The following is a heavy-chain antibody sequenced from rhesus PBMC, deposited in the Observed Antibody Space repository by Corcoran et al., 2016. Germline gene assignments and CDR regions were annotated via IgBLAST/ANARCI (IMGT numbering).Heavy chain of an antibody. D-gene: IGHD3-40*01. CDR2: INGNTGDT. CDR3: TRHNYARVDV. Sequence: QVLLQESGPGLVTPSETLSLTCTVSVVSFRIHWWTCVRQPPGRGLEWIGKINGNTGDTNEKPTLKGRGTISKEASKKQWSLKVSSMTAADTALYYCTRHNYARVDVWGQGVVVTVSS. V-gene: IGHV4-80*01. J-gene: IGHJ6*01. CDR1: VVSFRIHW.